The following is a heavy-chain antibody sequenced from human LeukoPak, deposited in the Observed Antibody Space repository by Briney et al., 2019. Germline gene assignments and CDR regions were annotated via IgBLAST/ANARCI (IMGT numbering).Heavy chain of an antibody. V-gene: IGHV4-34*01. Sequence: SSETLSLTCAVYGGSFSDYYWSWIRQPPGKGLKWIGEIDHSGSTNYNPSLKSRVTISVDTSKNQFSLKLTSVTAADTAVYYCASYRDGYTEFDYWGQGTLVTVSS. CDR1: GGSFSDYY. CDR3: ASYRDGYTEFDY. D-gene: IGHD5-24*01. CDR2: IDHSGST. J-gene: IGHJ4*02.